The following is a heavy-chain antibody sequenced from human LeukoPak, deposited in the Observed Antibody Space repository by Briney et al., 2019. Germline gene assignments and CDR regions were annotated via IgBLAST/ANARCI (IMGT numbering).Heavy chain of an antibody. CDR3: ARRLTQYDCFDP. D-gene: IGHD2-2*01. V-gene: IGHV6-1*01. CDR2: TYYRSTWYN. Sequence: SQTLSLTCAISGDSVSSNSVTWNWIRQSPSRGLEWLGRTYYRSTWYNGYAVSVRGRITVNPDTSKNQFSLHLNSVTPEDTAVYYCARRLTQYDCFDPWGQGILVTVSS. J-gene: IGHJ5*02. CDR1: GDSVSSNSVT.